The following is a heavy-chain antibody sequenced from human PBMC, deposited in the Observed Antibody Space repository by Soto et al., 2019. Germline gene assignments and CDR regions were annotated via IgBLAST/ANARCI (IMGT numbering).Heavy chain of an antibody. CDR2: IYYSGST. Sequence: SETLSLTCTVSGGSISSGGYYWSWIRQHPGKGLEWIGYIYYSGSTYYNPSLKSRVTISVDTSKNQFSLKLSSVTAADTAVYYCARYCSGGSCYSGYFDYWGQGTLVTVSS. CDR1: GGSISSGGYY. J-gene: IGHJ4*02. V-gene: IGHV4-31*03. CDR3: ARYCSGGSCYSGYFDY. D-gene: IGHD2-15*01.